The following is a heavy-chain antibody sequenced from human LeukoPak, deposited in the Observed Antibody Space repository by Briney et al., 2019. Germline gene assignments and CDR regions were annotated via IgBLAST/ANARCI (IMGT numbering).Heavy chain of an antibody. CDR2: IYYSGST. D-gene: IGHD6-19*01. J-gene: IGHJ3*02. CDR3: AREPPGIAVAGVAFDI. Sequence: SETLSLTCTVSGGSISSYYWSWIRHPPAKGLEWLGYIYYSGSTNYNPSLKSRVTISVDTSKHQFSLKLSSVTAADTAVYYCAREPPGIAVAGVAFDIWGQGTMVTVSS. CDR1: GGSISSYY. V-gene: IGHV4-59*01.